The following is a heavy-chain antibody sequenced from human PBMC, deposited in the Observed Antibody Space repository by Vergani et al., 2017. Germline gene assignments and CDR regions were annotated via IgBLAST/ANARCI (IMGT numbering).Heavy chain of an antibody. V-gene: IGHV4-31*03. D-gene: IGHD3-10*01. Sequence: QVQLQESGPGLVKPSQTLSLTCTVSGCSISSGGYYWSWTRQPPGKALGWIGYIYYSGNTDYNPSLKSRVTISVDTAKNQFSLKLSSVTAADTAVYYWARGGPAAMVRGGTPAYGMDAWGQGTTVTVSS. CDR2: IYYSGNT. CDR3: ARGGPAAMVRGGTPAYGMDA. J-gene: IGHJ6*02. CDR1: GCSISSGGYY.